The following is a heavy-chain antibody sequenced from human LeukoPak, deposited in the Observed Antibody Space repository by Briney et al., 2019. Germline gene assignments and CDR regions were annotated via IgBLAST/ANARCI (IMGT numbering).Heavy chain of an antibody. V-gene: IGHV3-23*01. Sequence: GGSLRLSCAASGFPFSSYAMSWVRQPPGKGLDWVSAISGSGGSTYYADSVKGRFTISRDNSKNTLYLQMNSLRAEDTAVYYCAKGWGYSYLKSAFDIWGQGTMVTVSS. CDR1: GFPFSSYA. CDR2: ISGSGGST. CDR3: AKGWGYSYLKSAFDI. D-gene: IGHD5-18*01. J-gene: IGHJ3*02.